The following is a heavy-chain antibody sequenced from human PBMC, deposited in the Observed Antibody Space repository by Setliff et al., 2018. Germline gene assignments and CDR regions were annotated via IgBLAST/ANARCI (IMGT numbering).Heavy chain of an antibody. CDR3: ARATGWLQLS. V-gene: IGHV3-11*04. J-gene: IGHJ4*02. D-gene: IGHD5-12*01. Sequence: PGGSLRLSCAASGFTFSNYAMSWVRRAPGKGLEWISYIHDSGNPTYYADSVKGRFTVARDNAKNSLYLQMTSLRAEDTAVYYCARATGWLQLSWGQGTQVTVSS. CDR1: GFTFSNYA. CDR2: IHDSGNPT.